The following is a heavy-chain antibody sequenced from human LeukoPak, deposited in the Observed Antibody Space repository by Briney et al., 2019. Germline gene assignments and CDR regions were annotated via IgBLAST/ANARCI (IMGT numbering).Heavy chain of an antibody. CDR2: ISCDGSNK. J-gene: IGHJ4*02. V-gene: IGHV3-30*18. D-gene: IGHD2-15*01. CDR1: GFTFSSYG. CDR3: AKEGYCSGGSCYAFEGFYFDY. Sequence: PGRSLRLSCAASGFTFSSYGMHWVRQAPGKGLEWVAVISCDGSNKYYADSVKGRFTISRDNSKNTLYLQMNSLRAENTAVYYCAKEGYCSGGSCYAFEGFYFDYWGQGTLVTVSS.